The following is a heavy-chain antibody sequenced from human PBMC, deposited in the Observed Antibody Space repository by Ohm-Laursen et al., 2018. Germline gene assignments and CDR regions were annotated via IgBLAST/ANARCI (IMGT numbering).Heavy chain of an antibody. V-gene: IGHV3-53*01. Sequence: SLRLSCSASGFTVSSNYMSWVRQAPGKGLEWVSVIYSGGSTYYADSVKGRYTISRDNSKNTLYLQMNSLRAEDTAVYYCASPYGMDVWGQGTTVTVSS. CDR2: IYSGGST. CDR1: GFTVSSNY. J-gene: IGHJ6*02. CDR3: ASPYGMDV.